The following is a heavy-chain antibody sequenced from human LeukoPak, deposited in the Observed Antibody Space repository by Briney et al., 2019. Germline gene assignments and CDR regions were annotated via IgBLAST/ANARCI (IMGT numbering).Heavy chain of an antibody. Sequence: PGGSLRLSCAASGFTFSSYSMNWVRQAPGKGLEWVSSISSSSSYIYYADSVKGRFTISRDNAKNSLYLQMNSLRAEDTAVYYCAKARTEDYYDSSGYYYDYWGQGTLVTVSS. CDR3: AKARTEDYYDSSGYYYDY. D-gene: IGHD3-22*01. CDR1: GFTFSSYS. V-gene: IGHV3-21*01. CDR2: ISSSSSYI. J-gene: IGHJ4*02.